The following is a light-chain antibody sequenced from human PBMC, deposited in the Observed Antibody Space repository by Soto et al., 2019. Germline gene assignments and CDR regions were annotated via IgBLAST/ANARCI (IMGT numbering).Light chain of an antibody. Sequence: QSVLTQPASVSGSPGQSITISCTGTNRDVGAYDYVSWYLQYPDKAPQLLIYYVDHRPSGVSSRFSGSKSGNTASLTISGLQAEDEGEYYCCSYADGSIYFFGTGTKV. J-gene: IGLJ1*01. CDR1: NRDVGAYDY. V-gene: IGLV2-14*03. CDR2: YVD. CDR3: CSYADGSIYF.